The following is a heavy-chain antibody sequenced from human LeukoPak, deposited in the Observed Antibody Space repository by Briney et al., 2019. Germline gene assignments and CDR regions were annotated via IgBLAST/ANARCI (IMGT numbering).Heavy chain of an antibody. CDR3: ASVRMGATPFDY. D-gene: IGHD1-26*01. V-gene: IGHV1-2*02. CDR2: INPNSGDT. CDR1: GYTFTGYY. Sequence: GASVKVSCKTSGYTFTGYYMHWVRQASGQGLEWMGWINPNSGDTDYAQKFQGRVTMTRDTSIGTGYMELTSLRSDDTTVYYCASVRMGATPFDYWGQGTLVTVSS. J-gene: IGHJ4*02.